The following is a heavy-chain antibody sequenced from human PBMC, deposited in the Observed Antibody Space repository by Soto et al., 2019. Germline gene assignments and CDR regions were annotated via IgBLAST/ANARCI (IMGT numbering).Heavy chain of an antibody. D-gene: IGHD3-9*01. CDR1: GFTFSSYW. J-gene: IGHJ4*02. CDR3: ARETYDILTGPSPHYFDY. Sequence: GGSLRLSCAASGFTFSSYWMSWVRQAPGKGLEWVANIKQDGSEKYYVDSVKGRFTISRDNAKNSLYLQMNSLRAEDTAVYYCARETYDILTGPSPHYFDYWGQGTLVTVSP. V-gene: IGHV3-7*03. CDR2: IKQDGSEK.